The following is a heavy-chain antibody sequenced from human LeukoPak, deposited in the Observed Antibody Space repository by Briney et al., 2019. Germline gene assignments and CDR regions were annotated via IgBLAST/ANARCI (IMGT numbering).Heavy chain of an antibody. CDR3: ARPNYSGSGSYFYYYGMDV. Sequence: SGGSLTLSCSASGVTFSNYNRNWIRQAPGKGLEWVASISSSSGSIFYADSEKGRSTISRANATNSMYLQMNSLRAEDTAVSYCARPNYSGSGSYFYYYGMDVWGQGTTVTVSS. CDR1: GVTFSNYN. CDR2: ISSSSGSI. D-gene: IGHD3-10*01. V-gene: IGHV3-21*01. J-gene: IGHJ6*02.